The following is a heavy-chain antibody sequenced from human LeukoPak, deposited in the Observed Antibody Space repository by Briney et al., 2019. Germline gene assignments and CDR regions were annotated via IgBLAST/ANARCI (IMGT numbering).Heavy chain of an antibody. CDR3: ARGVGYCSGGSCYYYYYGMDV. V-gene: IGHV4-59*02. J-gene: IGHJ6*02. CDR2: IYYSGST. D-gene: IGHD2-15*01. CDR1: GGSVSSYY. Sequence: SETLSLTCTVSGGSVSSYYWSWIRRPPGKGLEWIGYIYYSGSTNYNPSLKSRVTISVDTSKNQFSLKLSSVTAADTAVYYCARGVGYCSGGSCYYYYYGMDVWGQGTTVTVSS.